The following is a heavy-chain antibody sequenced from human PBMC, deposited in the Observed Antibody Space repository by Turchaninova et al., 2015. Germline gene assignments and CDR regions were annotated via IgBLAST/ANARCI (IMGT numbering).Heavy chain of an antibody. J-gene: IGHJ4*02. CDR2: IYWDYDK. Sequence: QTTLTESGPPLVKPPQTPPLTCPFSGFSLSSSGVVVSWIRQPPGEAREWLATIYWDYDKRYSPSLKSRLTITKDTSKNQVVLTMTNMDPVDSATYYCAHSGSQILDYWGQGTLVTVSS. V-gene: IGHV2-5*02. CDR3: AHSGSQILDY. D-gene: IGHD3-10*01. CDR1: GFSLSSSGVV.